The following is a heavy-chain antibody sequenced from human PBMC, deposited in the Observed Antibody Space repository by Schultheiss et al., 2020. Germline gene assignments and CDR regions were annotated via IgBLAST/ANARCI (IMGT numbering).Heavy chain of an antibody. J-gene: IGHJ6*03. CDR2: IKSKRDGGTI. CDR1: GFTFSSYA. CDR3: AKDIFQVREIEGGYYMDV. D-gene: IGHD2-21*01. Sequence: GESLQISCAASGFTFSSYAMHWVRQAPGKGLEWVGRIKSKRDGGTIDYAAPVKGRFTISRDDSKNTLYLQMNSLRAEDTAVYYCAKDIFQVREIEGGYYMDVWGKGTTVTVSS. V-gene: IGHV3-15*07.